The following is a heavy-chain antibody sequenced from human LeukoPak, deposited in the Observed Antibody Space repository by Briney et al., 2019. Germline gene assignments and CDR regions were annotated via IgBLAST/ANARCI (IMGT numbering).Heavy chain of an antibody. Sequence: SETLSLTCTVSGGSISSYYWSWIRQPAGKGLEWIGRIYTSGSTNYNPSLKSRVTMSVDTSKNQFSLKLSSVTAADTAAYYCARDLTRITMIVVDDAFDIWGQGTMVTVSS. CDR2: IYTSGST. CDR3: ARDLTRITMIVVDDAFDI. J-gene: IGHJ3*02. V-gene: IGHV4-4*07. CDR1: GGSISSYY. D-gene: IGHD3-22*01.